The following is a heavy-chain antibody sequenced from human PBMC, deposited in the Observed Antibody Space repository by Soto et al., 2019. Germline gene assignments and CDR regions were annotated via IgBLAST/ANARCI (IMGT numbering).Heavy chain of an antibody. Sequence: ASVKVSCKASGGTFSSYAISWVRQAPGQGLEWMGGIIPIFGTANYAQKFQGRVTITADESTSTAYMELSSLRSEDTAVYYCARDLGAIAVAGHYYYYGMDVWGQGTTVTVSS. V-gene: IGHV1-69*13. CDR2: IIPIFGTA. CDR3: ARDLGAIAVAGHYYYYGMDV. J-gene: IGHJ6*02. CDR1: GGTFSSYA. D-gene: IGHD6-19*01.